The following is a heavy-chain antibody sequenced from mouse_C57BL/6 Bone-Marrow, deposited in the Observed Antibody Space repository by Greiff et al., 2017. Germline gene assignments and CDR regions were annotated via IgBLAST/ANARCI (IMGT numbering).Heavy chain of an antibody. Sequence: EVKLVESGGGLVKPGGSLKLSCAASGFTFSSYAMSWVRQTPEKRLEWVATISDGGSYTYYPDNVKGRFTISRDNAKNNLYLQMSHLKSEDTAMYYCARERRIYYYGSSPYYFDYWGQGTTLTVSS. CDR2: ISDGGSYT. CDR1: GFTFSSYA. D-gene: IGHD1-1*01. J-gene: IGHJ2*01. CDR3: ARERRIYYYGSSPYYFDY. V-gene: IGHV5-4*01.